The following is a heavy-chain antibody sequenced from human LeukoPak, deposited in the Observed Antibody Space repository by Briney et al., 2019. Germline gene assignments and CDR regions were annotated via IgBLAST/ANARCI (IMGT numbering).Heavy chain of an antibody. CDR1: GYTFTSYY. V-gene: IGHV1-46*01. D-gene: IGHD5-18*01. CDR3: ARDKIAKYSAGAPDGFDI. J-gene: IGHJ3*02. Sequence: GASVKVSCKASGYTFTSYYMHWVRQAPGQGLEWMGIINPSGGSTSYAQKFQGRVTMTRDTSTSTVYMELSSLRSEDTAVYYCARDKIAKYSAGAPDGFDIWGQGTMVTVSS. CDR2: INPSGGST.